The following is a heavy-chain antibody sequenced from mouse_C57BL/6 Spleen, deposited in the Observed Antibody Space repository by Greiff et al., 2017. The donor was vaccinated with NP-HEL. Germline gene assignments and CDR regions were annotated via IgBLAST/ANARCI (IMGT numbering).Heavy chain of an antibody. CDR2: IYPGDGDT. Sequence: VQLQQSGPELVKPGASVKLSCKASGYAFSSSWMNWVKQRPGQGLEWIGRIYPGDGDTNYNGKFKGKATLTADKSSSTAYMQLSSLTSEDSAVYFCARSPPPGGWFAYWGQGTLVTVSA. CDR3: ARSPPPGGWFAY. CDR1: GYAFSSSW. V-gene: IGHV1-82*01. J-gene: IGHJ3*01.